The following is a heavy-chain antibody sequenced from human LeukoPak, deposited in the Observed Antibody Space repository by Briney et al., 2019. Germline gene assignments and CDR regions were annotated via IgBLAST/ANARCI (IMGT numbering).Heavy chain of an antibody. CDR1: GGSISSSSYY. Sequence: PSETLSLTCTVSGGSISSSSYYWGWIRQPPGKGLEWIGSIYYSGSTYYNPSLKSRVTISVDTSKNQFSLKLSSVTAADTAVYYRASWGYSYGPDAFDIWGQGTMVTVSS. V-gene: IGHV4-39*01. D-gene: IGHD5-18*01. CDR2: IYYSGST. CDR3: ASWGYSYGPDAFDI. J-gene: IGHJ3*02.